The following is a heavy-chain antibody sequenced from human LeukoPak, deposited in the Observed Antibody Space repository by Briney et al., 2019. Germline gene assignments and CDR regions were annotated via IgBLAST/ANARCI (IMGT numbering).Heavy chain of an antibody. CDR1: GGTFSSYA. Sequence: SVKVSCKASGGTFSSYAISWVRQAPGQGLEWMGGIIPIFGTANYAQKFQGRVTITADESTSTAYMELSSLRSEDTAVYYCARDGRRYSYGLDAFDIWGQGTMVTVSS. J-gene: IGHJ3*02. CDR3: ARDGRRYSYGLDAFDI. CDR2: IIPIFGTA. D-gene: IGHD5-18*01. V-gene: IGHV1-69*13.